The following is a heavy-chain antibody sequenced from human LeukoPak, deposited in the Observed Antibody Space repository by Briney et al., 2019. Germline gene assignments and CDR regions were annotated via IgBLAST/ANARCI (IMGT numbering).Heavy chain of an antibody. Sequence: GRSLRLSCAASGFTFDDYAMHWVRHAPGKGLEWVSGISWNSGSIGYADSVKGRFTISRGNAKNSLYLQMNSLRAEDTALYYCAKALWFGESYYFDYWGQGTLVTVSS. D-gene: IGHD3-10*01. CDR3: AKALWFGESYYFDY. J-gene: IGHJ4*02. CDR2: ISWNSGSI. V-gene: IGHV3-9*01. CDR1: GFTFDDYA.